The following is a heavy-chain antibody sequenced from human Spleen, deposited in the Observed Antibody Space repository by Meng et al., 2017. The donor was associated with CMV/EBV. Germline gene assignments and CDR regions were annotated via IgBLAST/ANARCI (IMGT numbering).Heavy chain of an antibody. J-gene: IGHJ6*02. D-gene: IGHD2-2*02. CDR1: GFTFSSYE. CDR2: ISSSGSTI. V-gene: IGHV3-48*03. Sequence: GGSLRLSCAASGFTFSSYEMNWVRQAPGKGLEWVSYISSSGSTIYYADSVKGRFTISRDNAKNSLYLQMNSLRAEDTAVYYCVRWGYCSSTSCYTYSDYYYYGMDVWGQGTTVTVSS. CDR3: VRWGYCSSTSCYTYSDYYYYGMDV.